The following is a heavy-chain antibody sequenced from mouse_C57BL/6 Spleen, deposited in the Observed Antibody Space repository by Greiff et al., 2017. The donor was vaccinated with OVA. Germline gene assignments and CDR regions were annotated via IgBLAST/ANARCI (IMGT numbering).Heavy chain of an antibody. D-gene: IGHD1-1*01. CDR2: IYPGSGST. V-gene: IGHV1-55*01. Sequence: QVQLQQPGAELVKPGASVKMSCKASGYTFTSYWITWVKQRPGQGLEWIGDIYPGSGSTNYNEKFKSKATLTVDTSSSTAYMQLSSLTSEDSAVYYCARMGYYGSSPYSDYWGQGTSVTVSS. CDR3: ARMGYYGSSPYSDY. CDR1: GYTFTSYW. J-gene: IGHJ4*01.